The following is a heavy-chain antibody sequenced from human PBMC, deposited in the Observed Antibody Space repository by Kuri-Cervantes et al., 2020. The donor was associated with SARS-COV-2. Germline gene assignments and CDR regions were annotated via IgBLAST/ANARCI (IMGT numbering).Heavy chain of an antibody. CDR2: IYNVENT. CDR1: GASISDTF. J-gene: IGHJ3*02. Sequence: SETLSLTCTVSGASISDTFWSWFRQPPGKGLEWIGYIYNVENTNYNPSLESRVTISVDTSKNQISLKLSSVTAADTAVYYCARHVAGDGSGSYYTYGDAFDIWGQGTMVTVSS. CDR3: ARHVAGDGSGSYYTYGDAFDI. V-gene: IGHV4-59*08. D-gene: IGHD3-10*01.